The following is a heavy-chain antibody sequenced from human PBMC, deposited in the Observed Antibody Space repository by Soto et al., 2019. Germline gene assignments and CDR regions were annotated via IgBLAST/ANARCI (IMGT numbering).Heavy chain of an antibody. Sequence: VQLVESGGGLVQPGRSLRVSCAASGFTFSDFYMSWIRQAPGKGLEWVSYISSSGTSIYYADSVKGRFTISRDNAKNSLDLQMNSLRAEDTAIYYCARASLFGWVYFQYWGQGTLVTVSS. J-gene: IGHJ1*01. D-gene: IGHD3-10*02. V-gene: IGHV3-11*01. CDR1: GFTFSDFY. CDR3: ARASLFGWVYFQY. CDR2: ISSSGTSI.